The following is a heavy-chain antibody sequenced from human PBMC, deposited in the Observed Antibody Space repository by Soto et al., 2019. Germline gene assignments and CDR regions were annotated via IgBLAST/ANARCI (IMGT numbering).Heavy chain of an antibody. CDR3: ARQSESSSWYPSYYYYGMDV. Sequence: GGSLRLSCAASGFTFSSYAMHWVRQAPGKGLEWVAVISYDGSNKYYADSVKGRFTISRDNSKNTLYLQMNSLRAEDTAVYYCARQSESSSWYPSYYYYGMDVWGQGTTVTVSS. J-gene: IGHJ6*02. D-gene: IGHD6-13*01. CDR1: GFTFSSYA. CDR2: ISYDGSNK. V-gene: IGHV3-30-3*01.